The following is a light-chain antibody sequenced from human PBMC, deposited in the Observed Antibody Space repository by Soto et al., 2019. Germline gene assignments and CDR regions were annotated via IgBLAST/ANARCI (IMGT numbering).Light chain of an antibody. CDR2: DAS. Sequence: LTQSPSSLSASVGDRVTITCRASQGISSYLAWYQQKPGQAPRLLIYDASNRATGIPARFSGSGSGTDFTLTISSLEPEDFAVYYCQQRSNWPRITFGQGTRLEI. J-gene: IGKJ5*01. CDR1: QGISSY. CDR3: QQRSNWPRIT. V-gene: IGKV3-11*01.